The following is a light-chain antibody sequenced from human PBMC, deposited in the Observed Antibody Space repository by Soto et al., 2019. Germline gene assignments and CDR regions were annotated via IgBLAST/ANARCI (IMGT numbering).Light chain of an antibody. V-gene: IGLV2-14*01. Sequence: QSALTQPASVSGSPGQSITISCTGNNSDLAIYNYVSWYQQQPGKAPKLMIYQITNRPSGVSNRFSGSRSGNTASLTISGLQAEDEADYYCSSYSDSSNYVFGAGTQLTVL. CDR2: QIT. CDR1: NSDLAIYNY. CDR3: SSYSDSSNYV. J-gene: IGLJ1*01.